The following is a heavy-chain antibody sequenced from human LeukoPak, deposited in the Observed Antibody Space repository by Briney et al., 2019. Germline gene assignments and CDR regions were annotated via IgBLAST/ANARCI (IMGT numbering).Heavy chain of an antibody. CDR3: ARDPTMVRGSSEANGMDV. CDR1: GYTFTGYY. D-gene: IGHD3-10*01. J-gene: IGHJ6*02. CDR2: INPNSGGT. Sequence: EASVKVSCKASGYTFTGYYMHWVRQAPGQGLEWMGRINPNSGGTNYAQKFQGRVTMTRDTSISTAYMELSRLRSDDTAVYYCARDPTMVRGSSEANGMDVWGQGTTVTVSS. V-gene: IGHV1-2*06.